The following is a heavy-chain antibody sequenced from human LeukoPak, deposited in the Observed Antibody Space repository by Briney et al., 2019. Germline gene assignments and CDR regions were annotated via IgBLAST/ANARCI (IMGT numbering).Heavy chain of an antibody. Sequence: GGSLRLSCAASGFTFSRHWMHWVRQAPGKGLEWVSYVTSASITYYADSVKGRFTISRDNAKNSLYLQMNSLRAEDTAVYYCARASYYDSSGPSNYWGQGTLVTVSS. CDR3: ARASYYDSSGPSNY. CDR1: GFTFSRHW. D-gene: IGHD3-22*01. CDR2: VTSASIT. J-gene: IGHJ4*02. V-gene: IGHV3-69-1*02.